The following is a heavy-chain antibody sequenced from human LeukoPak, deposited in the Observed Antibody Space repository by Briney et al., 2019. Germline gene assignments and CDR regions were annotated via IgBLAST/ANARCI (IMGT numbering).Heavy chain of an antibody. CDR2: IYYSGST. D-gene: IGHD3-10*01. J-gene: IGHJ4*02. CDR3: ARAFGSGSYSLRYYFDY. V-gene: IGHV4-39*07. CDR1: GGSISSSSYY. Sequence: SETLSLTCTVSGGSISSSSYYWGWIRQPPGKGLEWIGSIYYSGSTYYNPSLKSRVTISVDTSKNQFSLKLSSVTAADTAVYYCARAFGSGSYSLRYYFDYWGQGTLVTVSS.